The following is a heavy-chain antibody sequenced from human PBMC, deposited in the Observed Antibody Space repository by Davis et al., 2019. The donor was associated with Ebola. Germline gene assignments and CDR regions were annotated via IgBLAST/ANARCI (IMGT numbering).Heavy chain of an antibody. Sequence: GESLKISCKGSGYSFTTYWIGWVRQLPGKGLEWMGIIYPGDSDTRYSPSFQGQVTISADKSITTAYLQWSSLKASDTGMYYCARSFNYGDSFGDGDAFDIWGQGTKVTVSS. D-gene: IGHD4-17*01. CDR3: ARSFNYGDSFGDGDAFDI. J-gene: IGHJ3*02. V-gene: IGHV5-51*01. CDR1: GYSFTTYW. CDR2: IYPGDSDT.